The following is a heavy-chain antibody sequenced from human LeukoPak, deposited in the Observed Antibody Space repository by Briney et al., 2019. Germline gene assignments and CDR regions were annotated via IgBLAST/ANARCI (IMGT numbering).Heavy chain of an antibody. Sequence: GGSLRLSCAASGFTFSSYWMSWVRQAPGKGLEWVANIKQDGSEKYYVDSVKGRFTISRDNAKNSLYLQMNSLRAEDTAVYYCAREYVYSGYDCRELPCAFDIWGQGTMVTVSS. CDR3: AREYVYSGYDCRELPCAFDI. V-gene: IGHV3-7*05. CDR1: GFTFSSYW. CDR2: IKQDGSEK. J-gene: IGHJ3*02. D-gene: IGHD5-12*01.